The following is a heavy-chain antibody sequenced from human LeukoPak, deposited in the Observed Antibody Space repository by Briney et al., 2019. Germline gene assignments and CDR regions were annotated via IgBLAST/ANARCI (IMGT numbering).Heavy chain of an antibody. D-gene: IGHD3-10*01. CDR1: GFTFSSYA. J-gene: IGHJ4*02. CDR2: ISGSGGST. CDR3: AKLMVRGVISTRSFY. V-gene: IGHV3-23*01. Sequence: GGSLRLSCAASGFTFSSYAMSWVRQAPGKGLEWVSAISGSGGSTYYADSVKGRFTISRDNSKNTLYLQMNSLRAEDTAVYYCAKLMVRGVISTRSFYWGQGTLVTVSS.